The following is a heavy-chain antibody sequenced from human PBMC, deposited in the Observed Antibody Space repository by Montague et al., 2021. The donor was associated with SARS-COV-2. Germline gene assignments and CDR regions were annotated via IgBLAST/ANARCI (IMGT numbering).Heavy chain of an antibody. CDR2: IYWDDDK. V-gene: IGHV2-5*02. CDR1: GFSLITSGEG. Sequence: PALVKPTQTLTLTCTFSGFSLITSGEGVGWFRQPPGKALEWFALIYWDDDKHYSPSLKNRSTISKHTAKNEVVLTVSNMDHVDTATYYCARYGDYGSWFEPWGQGTLVTVSS. D-gene: IGHD4-17*01. J-gene: IGHJ5*02. CDR3: ARYGDYGSWFEP.